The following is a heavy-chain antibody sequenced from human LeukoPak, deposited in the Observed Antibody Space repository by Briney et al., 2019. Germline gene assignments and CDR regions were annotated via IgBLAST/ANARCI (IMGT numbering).Heavy chain of an antibody. J-gene: IGHJ4*02. D-gene: IGHD3-10*01. CDR1: GFTLTLYG. V-gene: IGHV3-23*01. CDR3: AKRSKGSGSYYAR. CDR2: ISGSGSIT. Sequence: GGSLRVSCAAPGFTLTLYGMSWVRQAPGKGLEWVSTISGSGSITHFADSVKGRFTISRDNSKNTLYLLMSSLRAEDTAVYYCAKRSKGSGSYYARWGQGSLVTVSS.